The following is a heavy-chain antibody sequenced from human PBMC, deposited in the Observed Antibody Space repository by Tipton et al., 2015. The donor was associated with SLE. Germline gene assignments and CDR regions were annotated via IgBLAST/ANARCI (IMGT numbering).Heavy chain of an antibody. V-gene: IGHV4-31*03. Sequence: TLSLTCTVSGGSISSGGYYWGWIRQHPGKGLEWIGYIYYSGSTYYNPSLKSRVTISVDTSKNQFSLKLGSVTAADTAVYYCARGHSSSCDYWGQGTLVTVSS. D-gene: IGHD6-13*01. CDR1: GGSISSGGYY. J-gene: IGHJ4*02. CDR2: IYYSGST. CDR3: ARGHSSSCDY.